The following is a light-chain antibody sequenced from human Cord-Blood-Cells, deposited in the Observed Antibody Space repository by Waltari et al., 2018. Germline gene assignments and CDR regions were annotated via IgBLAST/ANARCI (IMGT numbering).Light chain of an antibody. J-gene: IGKJ1*01. CDR3: QQYNSYSRT. CDR1: QSISSW. CDR2: DAS. V-gene: IGKV1-5*01. Sequence: DIQMTQSPSTLSASEGDRVTITCRASQSISSWLAWYQQKPGKAPKLLIYDASSLESGVPSRFSCSGSGTEFTLTISILQPDDFATYYCQQYNSYSRTFGQGTKVEIK.